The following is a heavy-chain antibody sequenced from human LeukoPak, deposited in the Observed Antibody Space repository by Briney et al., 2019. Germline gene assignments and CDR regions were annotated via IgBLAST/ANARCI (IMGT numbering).Heavy chain of an antibody. Sequence: GGSLRLSCAASGFTFRRYSMNWVRQAPGQGLEWVSSINSDSNYIYYADSVQGRFTISRDNAKNSLYLQMNSLRAEDTAVYYCAVAYYYGSGDAFDIWGQGTKVTVSS. D-gene: IGHD3-10*01. J-gene: IGHJ3*02. V-gene: IGHV3-21*01. CDR3: AVAYYYGSGDAFDI. CDR2: INSDSNYI. CDR1: GFTFRRYS.